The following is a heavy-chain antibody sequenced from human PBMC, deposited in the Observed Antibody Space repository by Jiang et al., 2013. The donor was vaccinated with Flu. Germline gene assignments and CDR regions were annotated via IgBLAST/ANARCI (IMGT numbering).Heavy chain of an antibody. CDR2: IFASGTT. V-gene: IGHV4-4*07. CDR3: AGGIVGATAPDY. Sequence: GPGLVKPSETLSLTCTVSGASISSYRWSWFRQPAGKGLEWIGRIFASGTTNYNPSLRSRVTMSVDTSRDEFSLKLTSVTAADTAMYYCAGGIVGATAPDYWGQGTLVTVSP. J-gene: IGHJ4*02. D-gene: IGHD1-26*01. CDR1: GASISSYR.